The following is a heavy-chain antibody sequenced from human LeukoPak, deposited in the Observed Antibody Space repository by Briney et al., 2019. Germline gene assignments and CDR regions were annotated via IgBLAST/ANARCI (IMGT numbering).Heavy chain of an antibody. Sequence: PSETLSLTCTVSGGSISSYYWSWIRQPPGKGLEWIGYIYYSASTNYNPSLKSRVTISVDTSKNQFSLKLSSVTAADTAVYYCARVEAGPRENNWFDPWGQGTLVTVSS. V-gene: IGHV4-59*01. CDR1: GGSISSYY. D-gene: IGHD3-3*01. CDR3: ARVEAGPRENNWFDP. CDR2: IYYSAST. J-gene: IGHJ5*02.